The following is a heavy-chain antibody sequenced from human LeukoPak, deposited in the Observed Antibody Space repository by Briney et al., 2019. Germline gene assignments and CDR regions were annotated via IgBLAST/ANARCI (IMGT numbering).Heavy chain of an antibody. CDR2: IYNDGTT. J-gene: IGHJ3*02. D-gene: IGHD5-12*01. CDR1: GFTFSSNY. CDR3: ARDYSGYEKAFDI. Sequence: GGSLRLSCEASGFTFSSNYMSWVRQAPGKGLEWVSIIYNDGTTYYADSVKGRFTISRGNSKNTLYLQMNSLRDEDTAVYYCARDYSGYEKAFDIWGQGTMVTVSS. V-gene: IGHV3-66*01.